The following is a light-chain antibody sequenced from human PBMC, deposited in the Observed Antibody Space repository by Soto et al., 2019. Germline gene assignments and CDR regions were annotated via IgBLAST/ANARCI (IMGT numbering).Light chain of an antibody. CDR2: DAS. V-gene: IGKV1-33*01. CDR3: QQYDNLPLT. J-gene: IGKJ4*01. Sequence: DIQMTQSRSSLSSSVGDRVTITGQSIQDIKNYLNWYQQKSGKAPKLLIYDASDLETGVPSRFSGSGSGTDFTFTINSLQPEDIETYYCQQYDNLPLTFGGGTKVDIK. CDR1: QDIKNY.